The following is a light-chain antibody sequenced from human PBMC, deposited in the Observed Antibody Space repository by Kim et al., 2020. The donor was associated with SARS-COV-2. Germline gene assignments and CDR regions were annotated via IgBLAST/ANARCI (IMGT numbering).Light chain of an antibody. J-gene: IGLJ2*01. CDR3: NSRDSSGNYVV. V-gene: IGLV3-19*01. CDR1: SLRSYY. Sequence: SSELTQDPAVSVALGQTVRITCQGDSLRSYYASWYQQKPGQAPVLVIYGKNNRPSGIPDRFSGPSSGNTASLTITGAQAEDEADYYCNSRDSSGNYVVFGGGTQLTVL. CDR2: GKN.